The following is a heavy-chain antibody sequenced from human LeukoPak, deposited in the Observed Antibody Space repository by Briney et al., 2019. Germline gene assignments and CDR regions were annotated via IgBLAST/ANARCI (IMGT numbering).Heavy chain of an antibody. CDR1: GFTFSSYY. CDR2: IKQDGSEK. CDR3: AGGFGFLIES. D-gene: IGHD3-16*01. V-gene: IGHV3-7*04. J-gene: IGHJ4*02. Sequence: GGSLRLSCAASGFTFSSYYMAWVRHAPGKGLEWVANIKQDGSEKYYVGSVKGRFTISRDNAKNSLYLQLNSLRVEDTAVYFCAGGFGFLIESWGQGTLVTVSS.